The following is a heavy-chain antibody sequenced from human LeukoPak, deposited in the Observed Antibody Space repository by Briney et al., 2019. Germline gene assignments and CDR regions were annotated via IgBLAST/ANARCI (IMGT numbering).Heavy chain of an antibody. CDR2: ISGSGGST. V-gene: IGHV3-23*01. J-gene: IGHJ4*02. CDR1: GFTFSSYA. CDR3: AKVSGGSGSYSFGY. Sequence: GGSLRLSCAASGFTFSSYAMSWIRQAPGKGLEWVSAISGSGGSTYYADSMKGRFTISRDNSKNTLYLQMNSLRAEDTAVYYCAKVSGGSGSYSFGYWGQGTLVTVSS. D-gene: IGHD3-10*01.